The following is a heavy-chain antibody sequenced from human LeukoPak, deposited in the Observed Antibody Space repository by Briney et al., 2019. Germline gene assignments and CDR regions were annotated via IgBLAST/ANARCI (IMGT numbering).Heavy chain of an antibody. CDR3: ARTPYCGGDCYTNWFDP. J-gene: IGHJ5*02. D-gene: IGHD2-21*02. Sequence: GESLKISCQGSGYSFTSYWIGWVRQMPGKGLGWMGIIYPGDSDTRYSPSFQGQVTISADKSISTAYLQWSSLKASDTAMYYCARTPYCGGDCYTNWFDPWGQGTLVTDSS. V-gene: IGHV5-51*01. CDR1: GYSFTSYW. CDR2: IYPGDSDT.